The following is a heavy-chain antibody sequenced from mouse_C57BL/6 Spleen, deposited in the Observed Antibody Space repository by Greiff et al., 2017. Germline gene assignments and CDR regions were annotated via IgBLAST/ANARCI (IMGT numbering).Heavy chain of an antibody. CDR1: GFTFSSYG. Sequence: EVQLVESGGDLVKPGGSLKLSCAASGFTFSSYGMSWVRQTPDKRLEWVATISSGGSYTYYPDSVKGRFTISRDNAKNTLYLQMSSLKSEDTAMYYCARHATGYAMDYWGQGTSVTVSS. CDR3: ARHATGYAMDY. V-gene: IGHV5-6*01. J-gene: IGHJ4*01. D-gene: IGHD1-1*01. CDR2: ISSGGSYT.